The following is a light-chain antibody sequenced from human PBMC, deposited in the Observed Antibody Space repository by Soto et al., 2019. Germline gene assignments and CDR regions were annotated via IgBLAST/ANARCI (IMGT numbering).Light chain of an antibody. V-gene: IGKV3-15*01. J-gene: IGKJ4*01. Sequence: ERVLTQSPATLSESPGERVTLSCRASQSVGTTLAWYQQKPGQPPRLLIRGASTRATGIPDRFGGSGSGTEFTLTISSLQSEDFAVYYCQQYSTWLSFGGGTKVDIK. CDR3: QQYSTWLS. CDR2: GAS. CDR1: QSVGTT.